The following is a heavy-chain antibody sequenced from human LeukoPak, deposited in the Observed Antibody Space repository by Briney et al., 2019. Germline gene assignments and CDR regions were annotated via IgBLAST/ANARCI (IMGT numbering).Heavy chain of an antibody. CDR1: GFNFDRYT. J-gene: IGHJ4*02. Sequence: GGSLRLSCATSGFNFDRYTIHWVRQAPGKGLEWVSLAGWAGGTTFYSDSVKGRFTISRDSGRKSVYLQMNSLTTDDTAFYFCAKELDTMFFDYWGQGALVTVSS. CDR2: AGWAGGTT. CDR3: AKELDTMFFDY. D-gene: IGHD3-10*02. V-gene: IGHV3-43*01.